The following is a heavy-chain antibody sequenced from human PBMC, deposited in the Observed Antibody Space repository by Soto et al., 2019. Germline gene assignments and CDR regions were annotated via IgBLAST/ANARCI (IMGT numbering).Heavy chain of an antibody. Sequence: GESLKISCKGSGYSFTSYWIGWVRQMPGKGLEWMGIIYPGDSDTRYSPSFQGQVTISADKSISTAYLQWSSLKASDTAMYYCASFPYYYDSSGYIVDYWGQGTLVTVSS. D-gene: IGHD3-22*01. CDR3: ASFPYYYDSSGYIVDY. J-gene: IGHJ4*02. V-gene: IGHV5-51*01. CDR1: GYSFTSYW. CDR2: IYPGDSDT.